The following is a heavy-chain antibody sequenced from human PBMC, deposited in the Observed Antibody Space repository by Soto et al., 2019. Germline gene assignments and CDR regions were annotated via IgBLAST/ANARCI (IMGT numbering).Heavy chain of an antibody. CDR1: GDTFNFYS. D-gene: IGHD3-10*01. Sequence: QVQLVQSGAEVKRPGSSVKVSCKASGDTFNFYSINWVRQAPGLGLEWMGRVNPIVSMSNYAQKFQGIVTMTADKSTSKAYMELSSLRSEDTAIYYCASSYGSGYRAFDYWGQGALVTVSS. CDR3: ASSYGSGYRAFDY. J-gene: IGHJ4*02. V-gene: IGHV1-69*02. CDR2: VNPIVSMS.